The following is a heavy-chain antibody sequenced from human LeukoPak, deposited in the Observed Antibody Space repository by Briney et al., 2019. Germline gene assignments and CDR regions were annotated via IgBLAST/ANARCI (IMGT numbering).Heavy chain of an antibody. J-gene: IGHJ4*02. D-gene: IGHD6-19*01. CDR1: GFSFSNYW. Sequence: GGSLRLSCAASGFSFSNYWMSWVRQAPGKGLEWVANIRHDGSGEYYVDSMKGRFTISRDNAKNSLYLQMNSLRAEDTAVYYCARSSGWYGWGQGTLVTVSS. V-gene: IGHV3-7*01. CDR3: ARSSGWYG. CDR2: IRHDGSGE.